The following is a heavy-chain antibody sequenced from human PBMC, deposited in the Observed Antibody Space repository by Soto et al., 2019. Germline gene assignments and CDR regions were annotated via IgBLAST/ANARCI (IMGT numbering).Heavy chain of an antibody. CDR1: GYAISSYA. J-gene: IGHJ6*02. Sequence: GASLKVSWKAAGYAISSYAVSCVRLAPGQGLEWMGGIIPIFGTANSEQKFQGRVTITADESTSTAYMELSSLRSEDTAVYYCAIGTFTVTTNFPIYGMDVSGQGIMVTVSS. D-gene: IGHD4-17*01. CDR3: AIGTFTVTTNFPIYGMDV. V-gene: IGHV1-69*13. CDR2: IIPIFGTA.